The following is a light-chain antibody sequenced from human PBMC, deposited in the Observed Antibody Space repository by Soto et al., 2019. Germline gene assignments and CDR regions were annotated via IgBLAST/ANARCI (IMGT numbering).Light chain of an antibody. Sequence: DIQITQSPSTLSAFVGDRVTITCRASQSIGRWLAWYQQKPGKAPKLLIYRASSLESGVPSRFSGSGSGTEFTLTISSLQPDDFATYHCQQYNGYPPIFGQGTKVDIK. J-gene: IGKJ1*01. CDR3: QQYNGYPPI. CDR1: QSIGRW. V-gene: IGKV1-5*03. CDR2: RAS.